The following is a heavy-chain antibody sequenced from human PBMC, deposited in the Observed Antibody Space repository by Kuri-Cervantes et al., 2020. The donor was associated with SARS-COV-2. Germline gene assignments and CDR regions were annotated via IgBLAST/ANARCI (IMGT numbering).Heavy chain of an antibody. CDR2: IIPIFGTA. CDR3: TRGRSYNWNDGGGFY. V-gene: IGHV1-69*13. D-gene: IGHD1-1*01. CDR1: GGTFSSYA. Sequence: SVKVSCKASGGTFSSYAISWVRQAPGQGLEWMGGIIPIFGTANYAQKFQGRVTITADESTSTAYMELSSLRSEDTAVYYCTRGRSYNWNDGGGFYWGQGPLVTVSS. J-gene: IGHJ4*02.